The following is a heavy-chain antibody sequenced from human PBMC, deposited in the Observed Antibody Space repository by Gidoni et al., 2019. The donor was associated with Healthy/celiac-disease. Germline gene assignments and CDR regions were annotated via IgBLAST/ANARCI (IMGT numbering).Heavy chain of an antibody. CDR1: GFTFSSYW. V-gene: IGHV3-74*01. CDR3: ASAVYYPDAFDI. D-gene: IGHD3-10*01. CDR2: INSDGSST. Sequence: EVQLVESGGGLVQPGGSLRLSCAASGFTFSSYWMHWVRQAPGKGLVGVSRINSDGSSTSYADSVKGRFTISRDNAKNTLYLQMNSLRAEDTAVYYCASAVYYPDAFDIWGQGTMVTVSS. J-gene: IGHJ3*02.